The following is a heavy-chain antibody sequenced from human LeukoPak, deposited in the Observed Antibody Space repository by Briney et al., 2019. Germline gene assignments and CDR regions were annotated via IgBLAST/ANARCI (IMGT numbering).Heavy chain of an antibody. CDR3: ARAIAVAGLAWLNP. V-gene: IGHV4-61*08. CDR2: IYYSGST. J-gene: IGHJ5*02. Sequence: PSETLSLTCTVSGGSISSGGYYWSWIRQPPGKGLEWIGYIYYSGSTNYNPSLKSRVTISVDTSKNQFSLKLSSVTAADTAVYYCARAIAVAGLAWLNPWGQGTLVTVSS. D-gene: IGHD6-19*01. CDR1: GGSISSGGYY.